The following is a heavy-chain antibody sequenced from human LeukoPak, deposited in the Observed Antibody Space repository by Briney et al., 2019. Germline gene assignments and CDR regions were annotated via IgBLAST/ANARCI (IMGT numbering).Heavy chain of an antibody. Sequence: GGSLRLSCVVSGFSFRTYSMSWVRQAPGKGLEWVANIKQDGSEKYYVDSVKGRFTISRDNAKNSLYLQMNSLRAEDTAVYYCARDRTLAAAGIYYFDYWGQGTLVTVSS. V-gene: IGHV3-7*03. CDR1: GFSFRTYS. CDR2: IKQDGSEK. D-gene: IGHD6-13*01. CDR3: ARDRTLAAAGIYYFDY. J-gene: IGHJ4*02.